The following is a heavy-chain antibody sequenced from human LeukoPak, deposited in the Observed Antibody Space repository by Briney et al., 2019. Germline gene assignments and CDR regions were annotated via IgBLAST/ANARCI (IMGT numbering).Heavy chain of an antibody. J-gene: IGHJ6*02. CDR2: VYYSGGA. D-gene: IGHD3-22*01. CDR3: ARVSPFYDRDGYKVYGMDV. Sequence: SETLSLTCTLSGGSISNYYWSWIRQPPGKGLEWVGYVYYSGGANYNPSLKSRATISLDTSKKQFSLRLISLTAADTAVYYCARVSPFYDRDGYKVYGMDVWGQGTTVTVSS. V-gene: IGHV4-59*08. CDR1: GGSISNYY.